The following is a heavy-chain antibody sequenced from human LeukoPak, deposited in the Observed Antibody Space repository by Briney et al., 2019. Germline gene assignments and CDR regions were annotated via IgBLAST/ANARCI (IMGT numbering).Heavy chain of an antibody. J-gene: IGHJ4*02. CDR1: GYTFTSYY. CDR2: INPSGGST. D-gene: IGHD6-19*01. Sequence: ASVKVSCKASGYTFTSYYMHWVRQAPGQGLEWMGIINPSGGSTSYAQKFQGRVTMTRDTSTSTVYMELSSLRSEDTAVYYCARDRSRGIAVAGTMGPPSESWGQGTLVTVSS. V-gene: IGHV1-46*01. CDR3: ARDRSRGIAVAGTMGPPSES.